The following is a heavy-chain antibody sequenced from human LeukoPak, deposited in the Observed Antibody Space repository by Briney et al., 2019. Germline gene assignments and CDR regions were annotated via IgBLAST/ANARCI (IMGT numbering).Heavy chain of an antibody. V-gene: IGHV1-2*02. Sequence: AASVKVSCKASGYIFTGYYMHWVRQAPGQGLGWMGWISPKSGGTNYAQKFQGRINMTRDTSISTAYMELNRLRSDDTGVYYCARDTTMITYWFDPWGQGTLVTVSS. D-gene: IGHD5-18*01. CDR3: ARDTTMITYWFDP. CDR2: ISPKSGGT. J-gene: IGHJ5*02. CDR1: GYIFTGYY.